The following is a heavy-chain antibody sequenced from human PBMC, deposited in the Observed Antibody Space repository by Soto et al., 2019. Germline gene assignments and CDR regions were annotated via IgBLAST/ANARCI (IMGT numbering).Heavy chain of an antibody. CDR3: AGERNYDFWSGYSSYGMDV. CDR2: INSSGGSP. J-gene: IGHJ6*02. Sequence: QVQLIQSGAEVRKPGASVKVSCKASGDSFTNYYFHWVRQAPGQSLEWMGIINSSGGSPTYAQKFLGRVTMTRDTSTSTVYMDLSSLKSEDTAVYYCAGERNYDFWSGYSSYGMDVWGQGTTVSVSS. CDR1: GDSFTNYY. V-gene: IGHV1-46*01. D-gene: IGHD3-3*01.